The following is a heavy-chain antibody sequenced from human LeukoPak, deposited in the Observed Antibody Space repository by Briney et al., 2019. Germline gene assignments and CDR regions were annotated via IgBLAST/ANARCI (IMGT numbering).Heavy chain of an antibody. CDR1: GFTFSSYA. J-gene: IGHJ4*02. V-gene: IGHV3-23*01. Sequence: PTGGSLRLSCAASGFTFSSYAMSWVRQAPGRGLEWVSAISGSGGSTYYADSVKGRFTISRDNAKNSLYLQMNSLRAEDTAVYYCARDGRSGQSAYWGQGTLVTVSS. CDR3: ARDGRSGQSAY. CDR2: ISGSGGST. D-gene: IGHD2-15*01.